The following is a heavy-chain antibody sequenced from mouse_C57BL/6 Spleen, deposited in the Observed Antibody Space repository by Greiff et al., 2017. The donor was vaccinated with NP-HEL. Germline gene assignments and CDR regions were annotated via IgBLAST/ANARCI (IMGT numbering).Heavy chain of an antibody. CDR3: ARSGYSNPAWFAY. D-gene: IGHD2-5*01. CDR2: INPNNGGT. CDR1: GYTFTDYN. V-gene: IGHV1-22*01. Sequence: EVQLQQSGPELVKPGASVKMSCKASGYTFTDYNMHWVKQSHGKSLEWIGYINPNNGGTSYNQKFKGKATLTVNKSSSTAYMALRSLTSEDSAVYYCARSGYSNPAWFAYWGQGTLVTVSA. J-gene: IGHJ3*01.